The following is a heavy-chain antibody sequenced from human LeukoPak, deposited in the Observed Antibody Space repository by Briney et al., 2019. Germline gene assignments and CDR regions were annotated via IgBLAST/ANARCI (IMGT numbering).Heavy chain of an antibody. CDR3: ARDKWGRTNSDWFDP. V-gene: IGHV4-61*05. Sequence: SETLSLTCTVSGGSISSSSYYWGWIRQPPGKGLEWIGYIYYSGSTNYNPSLKSRVTISVDTSKNQFSLKLSSVTAADTAEYYCARDKWGRTNSDWFDPWGQGTLVTVSS. CDR1: GGSISSSSYY. CDR2: IYYSGST. D-gene: IGHD7-27*01. J-gene: IGHJ5*02.